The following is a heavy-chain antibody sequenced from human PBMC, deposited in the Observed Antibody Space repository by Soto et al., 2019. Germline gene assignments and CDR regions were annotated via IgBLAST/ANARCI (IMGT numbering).Heavy chain of an antibody. Sequence: GGSLRLSCAASGFTFSSYAMSWVRQAPGKGLEWVSAISGSGGSTYYADSVKGRFTISRDNSKNTLYLQMNSLRAEDTAVYYCAKETSYKIVGATKTYYYYGMDVWGQGTTVTVSS. J-gene: IGHJ6*02. CDR1: GFTFSSYA. CDR3: AKETSYKIVGATKTYYYYGMDV. CDR2: ISGSGGST. V-gene: IGHV3-23*01. D-gene: IGHD1-26*01.